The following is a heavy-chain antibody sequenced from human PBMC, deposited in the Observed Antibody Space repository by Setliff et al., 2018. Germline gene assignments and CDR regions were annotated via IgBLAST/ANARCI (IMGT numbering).Heavy chain of an antibody. CDR3: AKPQVELRWGFES. D-gene: IGHD1-7*01. V-gene: IGHV3-23*01. Sequence: GGSLRLSCVASTFTFSKYAVTWVRQAPGKGLEWVSSIGASRDNTYYADSVKGRFTIFRDGSKNTLFLHMTSLRAEDAAVYYCAKPQVELRWGFESWGQGTPVTVSS. J-gene: IGHJ4*02. CDR1: TFTFSKYA. CDR2: IGASRDNT.